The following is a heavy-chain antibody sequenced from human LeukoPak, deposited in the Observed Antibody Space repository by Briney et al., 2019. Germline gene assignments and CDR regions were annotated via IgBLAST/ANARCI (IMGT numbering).Heavy chain of an antibody. Sequence: SETLSLXCTVSGGSISSYYWSWIRQPAGKGLEWIGRIYTSGSTNYNPSLKSRVTMSVDTSKNQFSLKLSSVTAADTAVYYCARETYDILTGYYKVDYWGQGTLVTVSS. J-gene: IGHJ4*02. CDR1: GGSISSYY. D-gene: IGHD3-9*01. V-gene: IGHV4-4*07. CDR3: ARETYDILTGYYKVDY. CDR2: IYTSGST.